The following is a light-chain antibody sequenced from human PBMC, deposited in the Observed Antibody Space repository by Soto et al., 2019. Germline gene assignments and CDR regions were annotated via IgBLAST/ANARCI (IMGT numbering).Light chain of an antibody. CDR3: QQYNSWPPLT. V-gene: IGKV3-15*01. J-gene: IGKJ4*01. Sequence: EIVMTQSPATLSVSPGERATLSCRASQSISTNLACYQQKPGQAPRLLISGASTRATGIPARFSGSGSGTEFTLTISSLQSEDFAVYYCQQYNSWPPLTFGGGTKVEIK. CDR2: GAS. CDR1: QSISTN.